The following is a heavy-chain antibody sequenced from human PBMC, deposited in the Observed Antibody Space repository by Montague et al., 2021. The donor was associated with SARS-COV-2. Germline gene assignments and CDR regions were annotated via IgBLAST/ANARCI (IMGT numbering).Heavy chain of an antibody. Sequence: SLRLSCAASGFIFSSYEMNWVRQAPGKGLEWISYISSSGGGSTKHDTXXGRGRFTISRDNAKNSLYLQMNSLRVEDMAIYYCARDRDWDDWCGMDVWGQGTTVTVSS. CDR3: ARDRDWDDWCGMDV. V-gene: IGHV3-48*03. J-gene: IGHJ6*02. CDR2: ISSSGGGSTK. CDR1: GFIFSSYE. D-gene: IGHD2-21*01.